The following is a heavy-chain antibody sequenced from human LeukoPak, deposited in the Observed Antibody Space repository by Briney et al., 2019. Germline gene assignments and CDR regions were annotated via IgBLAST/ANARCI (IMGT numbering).Heavy chain of an antibody. D-gene: IGHD3-22*01. V-gene: IGHV4-38-2*02. CDR2: IYHSGST. J-gene: IGHJ3*02. CDR3: ARVHVNSGYYFGDAFDI. CDR1: GYSITRGSY. Sequence: PSETPSLTCTVSGYSITRGSYWGWIRQPPGKGLEWIANIYHSGSTYYNPSLKSRVTISVDTSKNQFSLKLSSVTAADTAIYYCARVHVNSGYYFGDAFDIWGQGTMVTVSS.